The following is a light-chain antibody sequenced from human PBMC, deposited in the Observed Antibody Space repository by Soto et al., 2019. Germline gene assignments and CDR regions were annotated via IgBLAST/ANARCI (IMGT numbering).Light chain of an antibody. J-gene: IGLJ1*01. CDR1: SSDIGFYNS. CDR2: EVS. CDR3: SSYTSTSTLYV. V-gene: IGLV2-14*01. Sequence: QSVLTQPASVSGSPGQSITISCTGTSSDIGFYNSVSWYQQHPGKAPQLMIYEVSNRPSGVSDRFSASKSGNTASLTISGLQAEDEADYYCSSYTSTSTLYVFGTGTKVTVL.